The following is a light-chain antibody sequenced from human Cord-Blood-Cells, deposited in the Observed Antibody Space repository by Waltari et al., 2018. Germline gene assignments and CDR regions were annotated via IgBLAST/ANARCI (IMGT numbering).Light chain of an antibody. CDR2: DVS. CDR3: SSYTSSSTLV. V-gene: IGLV2-14*03. J-gene: IGLJ3*02. Sequence: QSALTKTASVSGFPGKSIAISCTATRRDVGGYNYVSWYQQQPSKDHKHVSYDVSNWPSGVSNRFSGSESGNAPSLTISGLHAEDEADYYCSSYTSSSTLVFGGGTKLTVL. CDR1: RRDVGGYNY.